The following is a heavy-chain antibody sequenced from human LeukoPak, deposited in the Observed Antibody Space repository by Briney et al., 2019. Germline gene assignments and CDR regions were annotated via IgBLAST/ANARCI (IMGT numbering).Heavy chain of an antibody. D-gene: IGHD6-19*01. V-gene: IGHV4-34*01. CDR3: ARGSTHYSGWVRNRPIGGYLDY. J-gene: IGHJ4*02. CDR2: INHSGST. Sequence: SETLSLTCAVYGGSFSGYYWSWIRQPPGKGLEWIGEINHSGSTNYNPSLKSRVTISVDTSKNQFSLKLSSVTAADTAVYYCARGSTHYSGWVRNRPIGGYLDYWGQGTLVTASS. CDR1: GGSFSGYY.